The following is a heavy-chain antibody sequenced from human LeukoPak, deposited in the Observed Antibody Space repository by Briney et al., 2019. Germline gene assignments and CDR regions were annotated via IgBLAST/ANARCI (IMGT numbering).Heavy chain of an antibody. CDR2: IYYSGST. Sequence: NPSETLSLTCTVSGGSISSYYWSWIRQPPGKGLEWIGYIYYSGSTDYNPSLKSRVTISVDTSKNQFSLKLSSVTAADTAVYYCASSSMVRGPNWFDPWGQGTLVTVSS. CDR1: GGSISSYY. D-gene: IGHD3-10*01. J-gene: IGHJ5*02. CDR3: ASSSMVRGPNWFDP. V-gene: IGHV4-59*01.